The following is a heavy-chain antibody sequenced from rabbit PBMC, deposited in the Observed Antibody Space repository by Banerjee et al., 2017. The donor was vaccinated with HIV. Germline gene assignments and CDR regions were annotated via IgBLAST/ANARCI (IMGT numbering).Heavy chain of an antibody. Sequence: QEQLVGSGGGLVQPGGSLKLSCKASGFDFSTYGVNWVRQAPGKGLEWIGCINSSSRNVGYASWATGRFTISKTSSPTVTLQMTSLTAADTATYLCARDLAGVIGWNFGLWGQGTLVTVS. CDR1: GFDFSTYG. J-gene: IGHJ3*01. V-gene: IGHV1S45*01. D-gene: IGHD4-1*01. CDR2: INSSSRNV. CDR3: ARDLAGVIGWNFGL.